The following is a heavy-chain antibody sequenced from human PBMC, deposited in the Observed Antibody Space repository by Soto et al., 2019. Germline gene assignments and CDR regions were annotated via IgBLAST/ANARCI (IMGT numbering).Heavy chain of an antibody. D-gene: IGHD3-22*01. CDR3: AREDSSGYCTD. CDR2: FYATSA. CDR1: GLSVSTNY. J-gene: IGHJ4*01. Sequence: GGSLRLSCAASGLSVSTNYISWVRQVPGKGLEWVSVFYATSAYYADSVKGRFTLSRDISKNTLYLQMNSLRAEDTGIYYCAREDSSGYCTDWGHGTPVTVSS. V-gene: IGHV3-53*01.